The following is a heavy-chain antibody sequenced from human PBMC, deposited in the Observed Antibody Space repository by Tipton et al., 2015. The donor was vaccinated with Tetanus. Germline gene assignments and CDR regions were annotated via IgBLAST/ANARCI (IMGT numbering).Heavy chain of an antibody. J-gene: IGHJ6*02. D-gene: IGHD3-10*01. V-gene: IGHV4-34*01. Sequence: TLSLTCAVYGGAFNDYYWTWVRQAPEKGLEWIGEANLSGSTNSNPSLKSRVTISVDTSKNQFSLKLSSVTAADTAVYYCARATMVRGVLYMDVWGQGTTVTVSS. CDR3: ARATMVRGVLYMDV. CDR1: GGAFNDYY. CDR2: ANLSGST.